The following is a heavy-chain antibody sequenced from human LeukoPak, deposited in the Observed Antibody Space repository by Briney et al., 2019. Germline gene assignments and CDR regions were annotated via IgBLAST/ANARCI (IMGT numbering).Heavy chain of an antibody. CDR1: GLTFSSYG. D-gene: IGHD1-7*01. V-gene: IGHV3-30*18. J-gene: IGHJ4*02. Sequence: GGSLRLSCAASGLTFSSYGMHWVRQAPGKGLEWVAIISYDGSSKYYADSVKGRFTISRDNSKNTLYLQMNSLGPEDTAMYYCAKVRVVFNWNYAYYFDYWGQGTLVTVSS. CDR2: ISYDGSSK. CDR3: AKVRVVFNWNYAYYFDY.